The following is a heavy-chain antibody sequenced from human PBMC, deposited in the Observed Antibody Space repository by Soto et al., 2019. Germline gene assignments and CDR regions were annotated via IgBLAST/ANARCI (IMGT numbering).Heavy chain of an antibody. CDR1: GYTFTGYY. CDR3: ARDAAAYSISWFGYYSYPAMYV. V-gene: IGHV1-2*02. D-gene: IGHD6-13*01. CDR2: INPNSGGT. Sequence: GSVKVSCTASGYTFTGYYMHCVRQAPGQGLEWMGWINPNSGGTNYAQKFQGRVTMTRDTSISTAYMELSRLRSDDTAVYYCARDAAAYSISWFGYYSYPAMYVWAQGSHVTASS. J-gene: IGHJ6*02.